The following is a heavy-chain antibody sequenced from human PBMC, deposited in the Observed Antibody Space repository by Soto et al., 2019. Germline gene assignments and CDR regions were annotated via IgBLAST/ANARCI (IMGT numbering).Heavy chain of an antibody. J-gene: IGHJ4*02. CDR1: GGSLSGYY. D-gene: IGHD5-12*01. V-gene: IGHV4-34*01. Sequence: QVQLQQGGAGLLKPSETLSLNCAVNGGSLSGYYWSWIRQPPGKGLEWIGEIKDGGRTNYSPSLKSRATISSYTSNNQFSLRLYSVTAADTGVYYCARGQEGVVATHWDQGTLVTVSS. CDR2: IKDGGRT. CDR3: ARGQEGVVATH.